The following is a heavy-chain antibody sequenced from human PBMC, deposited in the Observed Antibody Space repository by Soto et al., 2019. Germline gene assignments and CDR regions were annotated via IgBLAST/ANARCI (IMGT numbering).Heavy chain of an antibody. D-gene: IGHD3-16*02. CDR2: ISGSGGST. CDR3: AKGTSITFGGVIVIPHFDY. CDR1: GFTFSSYA. Sequence: GGSLRLSCAASGFTFSSYAMSWVRQAPGKGLEWVSAISGSGGSTYYADSVKGRFTISRDNSKNTLYLQMNSLRAEDTAVYYCAKGTSITFGGVIVIPHFDYWGQGTLVTVSS. J-gene: IGHJ4*02. V-gene: IGHV3-23*01.